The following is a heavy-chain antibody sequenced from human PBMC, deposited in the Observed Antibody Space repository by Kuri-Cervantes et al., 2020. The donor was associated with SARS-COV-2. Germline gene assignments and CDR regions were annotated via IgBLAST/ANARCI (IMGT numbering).Heavy chain of an antibody. D-gene: IGHD6-13*01. CDR3: ARRNSPYSSSSYYFDY. V-gene: IGHV4-39*01. Sequence: SETLSFTCTVSGGSISSSSYYWGWIRQPPGKGLEWTGSIYYSGSTYYNPSLKSRVTISVDTSKNQFSLKLSSVTAADTAVYYCARRNSPYSSSSYYFDYWGQGTLVTVSS. CDR1: GGSISSSSYY. J-gene: IGHJ4*02. CDR2: IYYSGST.